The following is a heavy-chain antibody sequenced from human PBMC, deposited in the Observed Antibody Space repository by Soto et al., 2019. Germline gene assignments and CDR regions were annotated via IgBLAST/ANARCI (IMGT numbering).Heavy chain of an antibody. CDR3: ARPREAGKYYYGVDV. Sequence: SETLSLTCAVSGGSISSSNWWSWVRQPPGKGLEWIGEIYHSGSTNYNPSLKSRVTISVDKSKNQFSLQWSSLKASDTAMYYCARPREAGKYYYGVDVWGQGTTVTVSS. J-gene: IGHJ6*02. CDR1: GGSISSSNW. CDR2: IYHSGST. D-gene: IGHD6-19*01. V-gene: IGHV4-4*02.